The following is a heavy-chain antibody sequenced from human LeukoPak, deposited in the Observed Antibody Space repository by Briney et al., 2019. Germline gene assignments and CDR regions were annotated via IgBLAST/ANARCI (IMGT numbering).Heavy chain of an antibody. D-gene: IGHD3-22*01. CDR2: ISGGGGST. V-gene: IGHV3-23*01. CDR3: AKEFSFDSSGYYLY. CDR1: GFTFDDYA. J-gene: IGHJ4*02. Sequence: PGGSLRLSCAASGFTFDDYAMGWVRQAPGKGLEWVSGISGGGGSTYYADSVKGRFTISRDNSKSTLYLHMNSLGVEDTAVYYCAKEFSFDSSGYYLYWGQGTLVTVSS.